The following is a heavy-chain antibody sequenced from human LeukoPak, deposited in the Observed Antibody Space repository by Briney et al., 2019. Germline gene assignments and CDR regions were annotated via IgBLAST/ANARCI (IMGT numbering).Heavy chain of an antibody. CDR2: INPSGGST. CDR1: GYNFISYY. V-gene: IGHV1-46*01. Sequence: ASMKVSCKASGYNFISYYMHWVRQAPGQGLERMGIINPSGGSTSYAQKFQDRVTMTRDTSTSTVYMELSSLKSEDTAVYYCAREDVVLVDAVRYYYYGMDVWGQGTTVTVSS. CDR3: AREDVVLVDAVRYYYYGMDV. D-gene: IGHD2-8*01. J-gene: IGHJ6*02.